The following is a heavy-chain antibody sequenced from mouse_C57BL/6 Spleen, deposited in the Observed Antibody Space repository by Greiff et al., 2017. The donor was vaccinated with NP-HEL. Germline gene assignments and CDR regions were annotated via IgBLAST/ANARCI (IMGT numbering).Heavy chain of an antibody. D-gene: IGHD4-1*01. CDR1: GYTFTSYW. CDR3: ARSLANWDWYFDV. Sequence: QVQLQQPGAELVMPGASVKLSCKASGYTFTSYWMHWVKQRPGQGLEWIGEIDPSDSYTNYNQKFKDKATLTVDKSSSTAYMQLSSLTSEDSAVYYCARSLANWDWYFDVWGTGTTVTVSS. J-gene: IGHJ1*03. CDR2: IDPSDSYT. V-gene: IGHV1-69*01.